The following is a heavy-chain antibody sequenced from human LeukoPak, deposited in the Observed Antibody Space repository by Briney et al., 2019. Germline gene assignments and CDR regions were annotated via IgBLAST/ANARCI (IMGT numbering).Heavy chain of an antibody. Sequence: PGGSLRLSCAASGFTFTNYAMSWVRQAPGKGLEWASSISSSGGSTYYPDSVKGRFTISRDNSKNTLYLQLNSLRTEDTAVYYCAKDRPPSLYGTGPWDSWGQGTLVTVSS. CDR1: GFTFTNYA. V-gene: IGHV3-23*01. CDR2: ISSSGGST. CDR3: AKDRPPSLYGTGPWDS. D-gene: IGHD3-10*01. J-gene: IGHJ4*02.